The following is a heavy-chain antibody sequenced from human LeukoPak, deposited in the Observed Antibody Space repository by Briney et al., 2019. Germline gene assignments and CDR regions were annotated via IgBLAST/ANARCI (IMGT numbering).Heavy chain of an antibody. CDR3: AGVSPRPSGWRYDILTGYYFFDY. D-gene: IGHD3-9*01. Sequence: SETLSLTCAVYGGSFSGYYWSWIRQPPGKGLEWIGEINHSGSTNYNPSLKSRVTISVDTSKNQFSLKLSSVTAADTAVYYCAGVSPRPSGWRYDILTGYYFFDYWGQGTLVTVSS. CDR1: GGSFSGYY. CDR2: INHSGST. J-gene: IGHJ4*02. V-gene: IGHV4-34*01.